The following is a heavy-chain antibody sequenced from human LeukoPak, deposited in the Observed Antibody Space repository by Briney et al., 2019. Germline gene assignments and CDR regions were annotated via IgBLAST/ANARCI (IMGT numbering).Heavy chain of an antibody. V-gene: IGHV4-59*01. CDR3: ARIENHWFDP. J-gene: IGHJ5*02. CDR1: GGSISSYY. CDR2: IYYSGST. Sequence: SETLSLTCTVSGGSISSYYWSWIRQPPGKGLEWIGYIYYSGSTNYNPSLKSRVTITVDTSKNQFSLKLSSVTAADTAVYYCARIENHWFDPWGQGTLVTVSS.